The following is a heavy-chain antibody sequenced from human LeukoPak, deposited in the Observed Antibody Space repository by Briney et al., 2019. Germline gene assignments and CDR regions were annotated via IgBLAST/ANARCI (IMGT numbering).Heavy chain of an antibody. V-gene: IGHV4-59*01. Sequence: SETLSLTCTVSGGSISSYYWSWIRQPPGKGLEWIGYIYYSGSTNYNPSLKSRVTISVDTSKNQFSLKLSSVTAADTAVYYCAREAATGYSSGWSPWGQGTLVTVSS. CDR3: AREAATGYSSGWSP. D-gene: IGHD6-19*01. CDR2: IYYSGST. J-gene: IGHJ5*02. CDR1: GGSISSYY.